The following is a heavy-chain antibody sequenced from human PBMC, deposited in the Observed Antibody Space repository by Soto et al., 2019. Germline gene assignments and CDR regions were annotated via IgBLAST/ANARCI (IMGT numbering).Heavy chain of an antibody. CDR3: ARDPVAGTYFDY. CDR2: INGYNGNT. V-gene: IGHV1-18*01. D-gene: IGHD6-19*01. J-gene: IGHJ4*02. Sequence: QVQLVQSGAEVKKPGASVKVSCKASGYTFTTYGISWVRQAPGQGLEWMGWINGYNGNTNYAQKLQGRVTMTTDTSTRTAYMELRSLRSDGTAVYYCARDPVAGTYFDYWGQGTLVTVSS. CDR1: GYTFTTYG.